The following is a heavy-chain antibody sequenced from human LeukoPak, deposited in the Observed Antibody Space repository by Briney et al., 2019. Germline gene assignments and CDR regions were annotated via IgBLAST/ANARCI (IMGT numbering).Heavy chain of an antibody. J-gene: IGHJ4*02. Sequence: PSQTLSLTCTVSGGSISSGGYYWSWIRQHPGKGLEWIGYIYYSGSTYYDPSLKSRVTISVDTSKNQFSLKLSSVTAADAAVYYCAREVVATTGVDYWGQGTLVTVSS. CDR1: GGSISSGGYY. CDR2: IYYSGST. V-gene: IGHV4-31*03. CDR3: AREVVATTGVDY. D-gene: IGHD5-12*01.